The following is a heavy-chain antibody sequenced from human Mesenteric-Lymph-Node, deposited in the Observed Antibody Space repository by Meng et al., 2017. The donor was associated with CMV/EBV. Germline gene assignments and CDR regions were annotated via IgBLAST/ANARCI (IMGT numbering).Heavy chain of an antibody. V-gene: IGHV4-34*01. CDR1: SGNR. J-gene: IGHJ4*02. CDR2: IKHRGSK. CDR3: ARAVGDGKRYCSSTSCHTMDY. D-gene: IGHD2-2*02. Sequence: SGNRGRGSSKTQKKGREWNGEIKHRGSKNYNPALKRRVNKSGNTSKNQFSLKLSSVTAADTAVYYGARAVGDGKRYCSSTSCHTMDYWGQGTLVTVSS.